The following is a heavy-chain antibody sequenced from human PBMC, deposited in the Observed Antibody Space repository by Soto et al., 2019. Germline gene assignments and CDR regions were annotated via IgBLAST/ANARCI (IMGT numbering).Heavy chain of an antibody. D-gene: IGHD3-9*01. CDR3: ARARYYDILNGYYSQVAIDV. CDR1: GITFNSYS. CDR2: ISSVSTYI. Sequence: GGSLRLSCAASGITFNSYSMNWVRQAPGKGLEWVSSISSVSTYIYYADSVKGRFTISRDNAKNSLYLQMNSLRAEDTAVYYCARARYYDILNGYYSQVAIDVWGQGTTVT. J-gene: IGHJ6*02. V-gene: IGHV3-21*01.